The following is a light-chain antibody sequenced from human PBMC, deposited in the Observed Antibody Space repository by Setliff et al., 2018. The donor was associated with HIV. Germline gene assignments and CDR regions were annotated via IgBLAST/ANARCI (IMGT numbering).Light chain of an antibody. V-gene: IGLV8-61*01. CDR3: VLYMSRDIYV. CDR1: SGSVSPASF. CDR2: KTN. J-gene: IGLJ1*01. Sequence: QTVVTQEPSFAVSPGATVTLTCGLTSGSVSPASFPSWYQQTPGQAPRTLIYKTNIRSSGVPDRFSGSILGSKAALIITGAQADDESDYYCVLYMSRDIYVFGTGTKVTVL.